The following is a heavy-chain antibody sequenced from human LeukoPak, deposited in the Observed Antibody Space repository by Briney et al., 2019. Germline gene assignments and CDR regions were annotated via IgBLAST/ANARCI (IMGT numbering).Heavy chain of an antibody. D-gene: IGHD1-26*01. CDR1: GGTFSSYA. Sequence: GSSVKVSCKASGGTFSSYAISWVRQAPGQGLEWMRRIIPIFGTANYAQKFQGRVTITTDESTSTAYMELSSLRSEDTAVYYCARDRGSYDGDAFHIWGQGTMVTVSS. J-gene: IGHJ3*02. CDR2: IIPIFGTA. CDR3: ARDRGSYDGDAFHI. V-gene: IGHV1-69*05.